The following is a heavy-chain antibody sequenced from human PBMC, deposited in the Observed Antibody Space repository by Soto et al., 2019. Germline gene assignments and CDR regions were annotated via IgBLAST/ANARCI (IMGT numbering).Heavy chain of an antibody. CDR2: ISYDGSNK. Sequence: QVQLVESGGGVVQPGRSLRLSCAASGFTFSSYAMHWVRQAPGKGLEWVAVISYDGSNKYYADSVKGRFTISRDNSKDTLYLQMYSLRTEDTAVFYCAKTARYSGSYLDYWGQGTLVTVSS. J-gene: IGHJ4*02. V-gene: IGHV3-30*18. CDR1: GFTFSSYA. CDR3: AKTARYSGSYLDY. D-gene: IGHD1-26*01.